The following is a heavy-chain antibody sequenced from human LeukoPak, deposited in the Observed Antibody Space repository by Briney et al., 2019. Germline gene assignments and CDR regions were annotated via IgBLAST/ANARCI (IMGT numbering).Heavy chain of an antibody. V-gene: IGHV3-23*01. D-gene: IGHD3-3*01. CDR2: ISGSGGST. CDR1: GFTFDDYG. J-gene: IGHJ4*02. CDR3: AKAQYYDFWSGPDY. Sequence: PGGSLRLSCAASGFTFDDYGMSWVRQAPGKGLEWVSAISGSGGSTYYADSVKGRFTISRDNSKNTLYLQMNSLRAEDTAVYYCAKAQYYDFWSGPDYWGQGTLVTVSS.